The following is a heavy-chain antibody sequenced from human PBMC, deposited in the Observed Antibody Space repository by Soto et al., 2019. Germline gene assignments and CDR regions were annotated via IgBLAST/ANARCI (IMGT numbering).Heavy chain of an antibody. CDR3: ARVGYCSSTSCYVTRYYYYYMDV. V-gene: IGHV1-8*01. Sequence: ASVKVSCKASGYTFSSDDGNWVRQATGQGLEWMGWMNPNSGNTGYAQKFQGRVTMTRNTSISTAYMELSSLRSEDTAVYYCARVGYCSSTSCYVTRYYYYYMDVWGKGTTVTVSS. CDR1: GYTFSSDD. D-gene: IGHD2-2*01. CDR2: MNPNSGNT. J-gene: IGHJ6*03.